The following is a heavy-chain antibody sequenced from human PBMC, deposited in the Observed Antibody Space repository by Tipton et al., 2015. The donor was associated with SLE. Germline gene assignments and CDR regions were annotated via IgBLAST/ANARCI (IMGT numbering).Heavy chain of an antibody. CDR2: INHSGST. D-gene: IGHD6-6*01. J-gene: IGHJ3*02. CDR1: GGSFSGYY. V-gene: IGHV4-34*01. Sequence: TLSLTCAVYGGSFSGYYWSWIRQPPGKGLEWIGEINHSGSTNYNPSLKSRVTISVDTSKNQFSLKLSSVTAADTAVYYCARDLDEYSILDAFDIWGQGTMVTVSS. CDR3: ARDLDEYSILDAFDI.